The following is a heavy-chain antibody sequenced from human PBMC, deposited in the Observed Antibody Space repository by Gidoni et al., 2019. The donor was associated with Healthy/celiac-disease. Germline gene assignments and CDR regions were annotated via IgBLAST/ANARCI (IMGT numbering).Heavy chain of an antibody. CDR1: GGSISSGDYY. CDR2: IYYSGST. Sequence: QVQLQESGPGLVKPSQTLSLTCTVSGGSISSGDYYWSWIRQPPGKGLEWIGYIYYSGSTYYNPSLKSRVTISVDTSKNQFSLKLSSVTAADTAVYYCARVLGSYDSSGYYPLGYYYYGMDVWGQGTTVTVSS. J-gene: IGHJ6*02. CDR3: ARVLGSYDSSGYYPLGYYYYGMDV. V-gene: IGHV4-30-4*01. D-gene: IGHD3-22*01.